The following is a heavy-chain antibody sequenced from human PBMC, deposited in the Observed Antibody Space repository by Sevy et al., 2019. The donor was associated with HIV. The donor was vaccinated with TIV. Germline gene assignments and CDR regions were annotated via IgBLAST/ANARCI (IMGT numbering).Heavy chain of an antibody. CDR1: GFTLSRTG. V-gene: IGHV3-23*01. J-gene: IGHJ4*02. CDR3: AKDPDDTYDYGEHSDY. CDR2: ISGSGFST. Sequence: GGSLRLSCAASGFTLSRTGMIWVRQAPGKGLEWVSGISGSGFSTNYADSVKGRFTISRDNSKNTLYLQMNSLRGEDTAVYYCAKDPDDTYDYGEHSDYWGQGTPVTVSS. D-gene: IGHD4-17*01.